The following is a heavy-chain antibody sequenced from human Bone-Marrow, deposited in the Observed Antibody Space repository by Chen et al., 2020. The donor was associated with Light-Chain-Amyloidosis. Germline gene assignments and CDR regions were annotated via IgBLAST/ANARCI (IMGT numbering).Heavy chain of an antibody. CDR1: SGSISSDNYY. V-gene: IGHV4-39*01. CDR3: VRQRRGIGLLPEY. J-gene: IGHJ4*02. Sequence: QLQLQESGPGLVKTSETLSLTCTVSSGSISSDNYYWGWIRQPPGQGLEWIGSIYYRGDTYYRPSLNSRVTISVDTSKNQFSLKLSSVTAADTAVYYCVRQRRGIGLLPEYWGQGTLVTVSS. D-gene: IGHD6-19*01. CDR2: IYYRGDT.